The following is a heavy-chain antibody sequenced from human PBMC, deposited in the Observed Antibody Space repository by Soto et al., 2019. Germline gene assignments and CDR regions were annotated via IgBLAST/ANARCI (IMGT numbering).Heavy chain of an antibody. V-gene: IGHV4-4*02. CDR3: PRVLRGWLDP. CDR2: ISHSGIT. Sequence: SETLSLTCAVSGGSITSANWWTWVRQPPGGGLEWIGEISHSGITNYKASLKSRVTMSVDKTKNDVSLKLTSVTAADTAVYYCPRVLRGWLDPCGQGTPVTVYS. CDR1: GGSITSANW. J-gene: IGHJ5*02.